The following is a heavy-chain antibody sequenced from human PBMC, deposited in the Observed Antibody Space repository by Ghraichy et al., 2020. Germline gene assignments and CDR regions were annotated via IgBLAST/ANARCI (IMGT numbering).Heavy chain of an antibody. CDR3: ARHDPRRYSRSLEVNDAFDI. V-gene: IGHV4-39*01. CDR2: MYYSGST. D-gene: IGHD5-18*01. J-gene: IGHJ3*02. CDR1: GGSISSSSYY. Sequence: SETLSLTCTVSGGSISSSSYYWGWIRQPPGKGLEWIGSMYYSGSTYYNPSLKSRVTISVGTSKNQFSLKLTSVTAADTAVYSCARHDPRRYSRSLEVNDAFDIWGQGTMVTVSS.